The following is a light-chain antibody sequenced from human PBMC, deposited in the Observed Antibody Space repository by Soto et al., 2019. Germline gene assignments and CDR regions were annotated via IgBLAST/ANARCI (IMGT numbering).Light chain of an antibody. Sequence: DIQMTQSPSSLSASVGDRVTITCRAGQSISNYLNWYQQKPGKAPKLLIYTASSLPSGVPSRFRGSGSGTDFTLTISSLQPEDFATYYCQQSDSIPLTFGQGTKVEIK. V-gene: IGKV1-39*01. J-gene: IGKJ1*01. CDR1: QSISNY. CDR3: QQSDSIPLT. CDR2: TAS.